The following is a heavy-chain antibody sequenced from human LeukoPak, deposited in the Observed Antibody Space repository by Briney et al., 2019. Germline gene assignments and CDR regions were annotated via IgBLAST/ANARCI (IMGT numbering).Heavy chain of an antibody. CDR3: ARARRIAAADY. V-gene: IGHV4-59*01. J-gene: IGHJ4*02. CDR2: IYYSGST. CDR1: GGSISSYY. Sequence: SETLSLTCTVSGGSISSYYWSWIRQPPGKGLEWIGYIYYSGSTNYNPSLKSRVTISVDTSKNQFSLKLSSVTAADTPVYYCARARRIAAADYWGQGTLVTVSS. D-gene: IGHD6-13*01.